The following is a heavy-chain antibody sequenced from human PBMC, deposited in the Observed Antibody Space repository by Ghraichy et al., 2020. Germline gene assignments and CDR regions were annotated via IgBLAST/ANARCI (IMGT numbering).Heavy chain of an antibody. CDR2: IKSKFEGEST. Sequence: GGSLRLSCAASGFTFSHAWMSWVRQAPGKGLEWVGRIKSKFEGESTDYAEPVKGRFTVSRDDSKSLMYLQMNSLKTEDTAVYYCVTDIRYDSSAYLGWFDPWGQGTLVTVSS. D-gene: IGHD3-22*01. V-gene: IGHV3-15*01. J-gene: IGHJ5*02. CDR3: VTDIRYDSSAYLGWFDP. CDR1: GFTFSHAW.